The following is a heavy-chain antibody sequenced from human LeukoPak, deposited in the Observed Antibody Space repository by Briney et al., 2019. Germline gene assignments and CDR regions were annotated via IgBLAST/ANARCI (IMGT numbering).Heavy chain of an antibody. Sequence: GGSLRLSCAASGFTFSSYAMSWVRQAPGKGLEWVSVISDSGGSTLYADSVKGRFTISRDNSKNTVYLQMNSLRAEDTAVYYWAKGHSVVVPATRYFDYWGQGTLVTVSS. CDR3: AKGHSVVVPATRYFDY. J-gene: IGHJ4*02. V-gene: IGHV3-23*01. CDR1: GFTFSSYA. CDR2: ISDSGGST. D-gene: IGHD2-2*01.